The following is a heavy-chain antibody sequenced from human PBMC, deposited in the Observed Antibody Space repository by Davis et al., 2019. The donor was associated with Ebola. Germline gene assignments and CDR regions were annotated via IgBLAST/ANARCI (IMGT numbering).Heavy chain of an antibody. J-gene: IGHJ2*01. D-gene: IGHD1-14*01. CDR3: ARDLPGGDWYFDL. V-gene: IGHV3-30*04. CDR1: GFTFSSYA. CDR2: ILYDGSNK. Sequence: GGSLRLSCAASGFTFSSYAMHWVRQAPGKGLEWVAVILYDGSNKYYADSVKGRFTISRDNSKNTLYLQMSSLRAEDTAVYYCARDLPGGDWYFDLWGRGTLVTVSS.